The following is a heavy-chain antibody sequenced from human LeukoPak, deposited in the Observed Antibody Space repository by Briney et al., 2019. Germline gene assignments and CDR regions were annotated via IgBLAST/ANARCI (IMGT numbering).Heavy chain of an antibody. J-gene: IGHJ2*01. D-gene: IGHD3-10*01. CDR3: AREHKGLVRGVISYWYFDL. CDR1: GGSFSDYY. CDR2: INHGGST. Sequence: SETLSLTCAVYGGSFSDYYWSWIRQPPGKGLEWIGEINHGGSTSYNPPLKSRVTISVDTSKNQFSLKLSSVTAADTAVYYCAREHKGLVRGVISYWYFDLWGRGTLVTVSS. V-gene: IGHV4-34*01.